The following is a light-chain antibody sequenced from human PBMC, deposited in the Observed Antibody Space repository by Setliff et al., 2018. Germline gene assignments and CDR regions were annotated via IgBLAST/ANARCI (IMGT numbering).Light chain of an antibody. CDR1: SSDIGAYDF. CDR2: EVT. CDR3: CSYTSSSTYV. Sequence: QSALTQPASVSGSPGQSITVSCSGTSSDIGAYDFVSWYQHHPGKAPKLMIYEVTNRPSGVSNRFSGSKSGNTASLTISGLQAEDEADYYCCSYTSSSTYVLGTGTKVTVL. J-gene: IGLJ1*01. V-gene: IGLV2-14*01.